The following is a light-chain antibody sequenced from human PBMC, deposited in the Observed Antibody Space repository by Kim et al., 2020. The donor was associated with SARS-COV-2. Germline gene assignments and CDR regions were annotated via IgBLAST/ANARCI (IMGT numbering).Light chain of an antibody. CDR1: KLGDKY. Sequence: YELTQPPSVSVSPGQTASITCSGDKLGDKYACWYQQKPGQSPVLVIYQDSKRPSGIPERFSGSNSGNTVTLTISGTQAMDEADYYCQAWDSSTAVFGGG. V-gene: IGLV3-1*01. CDR2: QDS. J-gene: IGLJ3*02. CDR3: QAWDSSTAV.